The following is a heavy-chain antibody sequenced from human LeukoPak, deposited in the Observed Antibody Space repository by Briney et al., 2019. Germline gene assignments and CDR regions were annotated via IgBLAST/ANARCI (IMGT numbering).Heavy chain of an antibody. D-gene: IGHD5-24*01. CDR2: ITWNSDNV. CDR3: AKAGWRWIQFRSWFDA. V-gene: IGHV3-9*01. J-gene: IGHJ5*02. Sequence: PGGSLRLSCAASGFSFNESGMHWVRQAPGKGLEWVSGITWNSDNVDYADSVKVRFSFSRANAKNSLSLQMNRLSAENTALYVCAKAGWRWIQFRSWFDAWGQGTLVTVSS. CDR1: GFSFNESG.